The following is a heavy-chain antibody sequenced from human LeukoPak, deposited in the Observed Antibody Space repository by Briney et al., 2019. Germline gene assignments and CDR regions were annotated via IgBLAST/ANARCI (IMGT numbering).Heavy chain of an antibody. CDR1: GGSISSYY. Sequence: PSETLSLTCTVSGGSISSYYWSWIRQPPGKGLEWIGYIYYSGSTNYNPSLKSRVTISVDTSNNQFSLKLTSVTAADTAVYYCARESAGDDAFDIWGQGTRVTVSS. J-gene: IGHJ3*02. D-gene: IGHD6-19*01. CDR3: ARESAGDDAFDI. CDR2: IYYSGST. V-gene: IGHV4-59*01.